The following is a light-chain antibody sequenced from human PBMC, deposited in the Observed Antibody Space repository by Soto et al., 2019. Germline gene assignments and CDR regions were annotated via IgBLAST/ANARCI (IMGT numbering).Light chain of an antibody. CDR2: DAS. V-gene: IGKV3-11*01. J-gene: IGKJ5*01. CDR3: QQRSNWRIT. CDR1: QSVSSD. Sequence: THSVATLSVSRGYRSTLSCRASQSVSSDLAWYHQKPGQAPRLLIYDASNRATGIPARFSSSGSGTDFTLTISSLEPQDFAVYYCQQRSNWRITFGQGTRLEIK.